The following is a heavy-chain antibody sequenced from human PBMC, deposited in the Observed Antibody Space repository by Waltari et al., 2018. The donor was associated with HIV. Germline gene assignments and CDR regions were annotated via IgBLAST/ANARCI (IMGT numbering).Heavy chain of an antibody. CDR2: IRRRTYGGET. CDR1: GFSFGDFV. Sequence: EVQLVEFGGGLVQPGRSLRLSCTGFGFSFGDFVLSWFRQVPGRGVGGVGLIRRRTYGGETEYASSGKGRFTISRDDLKSVAYLQMNSLKTEDTAVYYCTRSSKLDYWGQGTLVTVSS. D-gene: IGHD4-4*01. CDR3: TRSSKLDY. V-gene: IGHV3-49*03. J-gene: IGHJ4*02.